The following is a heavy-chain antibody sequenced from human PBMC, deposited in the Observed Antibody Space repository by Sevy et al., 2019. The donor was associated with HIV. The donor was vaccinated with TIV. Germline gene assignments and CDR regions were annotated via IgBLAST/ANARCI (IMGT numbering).Heavy chain of an antibody. CDR1: GFTFSSYG. CDR3: AKDRTPYSSSSIAWFDP. Sequence: GGSLRLSCAASGFTFSSYGMHWVRQAPGKGLEWVAVISYDGSNKYYADSVKGRLTISRENSKNTLNLQMNSLRAEDTAVYYCAKDRTPYSSSSIAWFDPWGQGTLVTVSS. CDR2: ISYDGSNK. D-gene: IGHD6-6*01. V-gene: IGHV3-30*18. J-gene: IGHJ5*02.